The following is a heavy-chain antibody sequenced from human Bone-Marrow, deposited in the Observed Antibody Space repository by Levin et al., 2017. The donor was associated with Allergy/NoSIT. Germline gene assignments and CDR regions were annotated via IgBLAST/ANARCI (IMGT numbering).Heavy chain of an antibody. CDR2: STPWFTIG. J-gene: IGHJ6*02. CDR1: EGTLNNYG. Sequence: KISCKASEGTLNNYGINWVRQAPGQGLEWMGGSTPWFTIGKLPQKFQDRVTFTADKSASIAYMELSGLRSEDTAVYYCATSSWERKNYYGLDVWGQGTTVTVS. V-gene: IGHV1-69*17. CDR3: ATSSWERKNYYGLDV. D-gene: IGHD1-26*01.